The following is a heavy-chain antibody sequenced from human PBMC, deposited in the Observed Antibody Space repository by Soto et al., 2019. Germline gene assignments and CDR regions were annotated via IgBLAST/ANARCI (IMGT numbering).Heavy chain of an antibody. CDR3: AREASTAAAPDY. CDR2: IYYSGST. V-gene: IGHV4-31*03. Sequence: SETLSLTCTVSGGSISRGGYYWSWIRQHPGKGLEWIGYIYYSGSTYYNPSLKSRVTISVDTSKNQFSLKLSSVTAADTAVYYCAREASTAAAPDYWGQGTRVAVSS. J-gene: IGHJ4*02. CDR1: GGSISRGGYY. D-gene: IGHD6-13*01.